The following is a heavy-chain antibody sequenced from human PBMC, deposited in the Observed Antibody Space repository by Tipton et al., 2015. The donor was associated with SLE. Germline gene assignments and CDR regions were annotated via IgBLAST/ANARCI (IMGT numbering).Heavy chain of an antibody. CDR2: IYTSGAT. CDR1: GVSISSSY. J-gene: IGHJ2*01. CDR3: ARRGAAAGPFDL. Sequence: TLSLTCNVSGVSISSSYWSWIRQPAGKGLEWIGRIYTSGATDDNPSLKSRVTMSVDTSKNQFSLNLNSVTAADTAVYYCARRGAAAGPFDLWGRGTLVTVSS. V-gene: IGHV4-4*07. D-gene: IGHD6-13*01.